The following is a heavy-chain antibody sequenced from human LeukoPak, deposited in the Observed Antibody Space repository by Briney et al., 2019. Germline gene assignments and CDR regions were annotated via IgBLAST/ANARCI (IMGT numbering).Heavy chain of an antibody. V-gene: IGHV1-24*01. Sequence: ASVKVSCKVSGYTLTELSMHWVRQAPGKGLEWMGGFDPEDGETIYAQKFQGRVTMTEDTSTDTAYMELSSLRSEDTAVYYCASHKPIYYGSGSYWYAYYFDYWGQGTLVTVSS. CDR1: GYTLTELS. CDR2: FDPEDGET. J-gene: IGHJ4*02. CDR3: ASHKPIYYGSGSYWYAYYFDY. D-gene: IGHD3-10*01.